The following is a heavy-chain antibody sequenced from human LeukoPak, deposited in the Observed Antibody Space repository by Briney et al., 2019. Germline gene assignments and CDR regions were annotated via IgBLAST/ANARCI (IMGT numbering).Heavy chain of an antibody. CDR2: ISPYNGNT. Sequence: ASVKVSCKASGYRFTSFGLNWVRQAPGQGLEWIGWISPYNGNTIYAQNLQGRLTMTTETSTTTVYMELRSLRSDDTAIYYCARSGHDYGDYVNWFDPWGQGTVITVSS. J-gene: IGHJ5*02. CDR1: GYRFTSFG. V-gene: IGHV1-18*01. D-gene: IGHD4-17*01. CDR3: ARSGHDYGDYVNWFDP.